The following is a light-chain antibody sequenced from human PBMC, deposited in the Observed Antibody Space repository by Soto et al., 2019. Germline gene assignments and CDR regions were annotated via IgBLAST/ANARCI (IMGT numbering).Light chain of an antibody. CDR1: QTISNT. J-gene: IGKJ1*01. V-gene: IGKV3-15*01. CDR2: AAS. Sequence: EVVMTQSPATLSVSPGDKVSLSFRANQTISNTLAWYQQKPGQAPRLLIYAASTRATGVSARFSGSGSGTDFTLTISRLEPEDFAVYYCQQYGSSPKWTFGQVTKVDNK. CDR3: QQYGSSPKWT.